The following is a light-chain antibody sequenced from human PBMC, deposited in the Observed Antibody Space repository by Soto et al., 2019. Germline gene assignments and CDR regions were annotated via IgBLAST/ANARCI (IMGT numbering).Light chain of an antibody. V-gene: IGKV1-33*01. CDR3: QLYGKLPPYT. J-gene: IGKJ2*01. Sequence: DIQMTQSPSSLSASVGDRVTITCQASQDIDNYLNWYQQKPGQAPKLLIYDASNLETGVPSRFSGRGSGTDFTFTINSPPPEDVAPYYCQLYGKLPPYTFGQGTKLELK. CDR1: QDIDNY. CDR2: DAS.